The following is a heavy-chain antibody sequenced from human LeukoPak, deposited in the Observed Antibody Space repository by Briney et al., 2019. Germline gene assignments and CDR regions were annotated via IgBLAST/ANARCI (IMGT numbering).Heavy chain of an antibody. V-gene: IGHV1-2*02. Sequence: EASVKVSCKASGYTFTGYYMHWVRQAPGQGLEWMGWINPNSGGTNYAQKFQGRVTMTRDTSISTAYMELSRLRSDVTAVYYCARGRVALWSGLRGYYYDSSGYLQDAFDIWGQGTMVTVSS. CDR3: ARGRVALWSGLRGYYYDSSGYLQDAFDI. J-gene: IGHJ3*02. D-gene: IGHD3-22*01. CDR1: GYTFTGYY. CDR2: INPNSGGT.